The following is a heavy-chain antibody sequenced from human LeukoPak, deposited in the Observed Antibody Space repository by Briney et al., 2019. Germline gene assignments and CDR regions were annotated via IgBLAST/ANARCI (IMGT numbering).Heavy chain of an antibody. CDR1: GFIFSSLA. Sequence: PGGSLRLSCVASGFIFSSLAMGWVRQAPGKGLEWVSVISDSGGLTYYADSVKGRFTISRDNSRNTLYLQMNSLRVEDTAVYYCAKDARRSSGWYFFDHWGQGTLVTVSS. D-gene: IGHD6-19*01. CDR2: ISDSGGLT. J-gene: IGHJ4*02. V-gene: IGHV3-23*01. CDR3: AKDARRSSGWYFFDH.